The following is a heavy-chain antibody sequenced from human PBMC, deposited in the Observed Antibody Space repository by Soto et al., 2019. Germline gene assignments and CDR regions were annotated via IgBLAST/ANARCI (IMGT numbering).Heavy chain of an antibody. Sequence: SETLSLTCAVSGGSISSSNWWSWVRQPPGKGLEWIGEIYHSGSTNYNPSLKSRVTISVDKSKNQFSLKLSSVTAADTAVYYCARGLTIAAAGTRGFDYWGQGTLVTVSS. J-gene: IGHJ4*02. V-gene: IGHV4-4*02. D-gene: IGHD6-13*01. CDR2: IYHSGST. CDR3: ARGLTIAAAGTRGFDY. CDR1: GGSISSSNW.